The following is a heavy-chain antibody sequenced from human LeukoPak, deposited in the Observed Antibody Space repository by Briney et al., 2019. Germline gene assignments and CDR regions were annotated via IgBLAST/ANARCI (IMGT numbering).Heavy chain of an antibody. J-gene: IGHJ6*02. CDR3: AGSYYYYGMDV. CDR1: GGSISSYY. V-gene: IGHV4-59*01. D-gene: IGHD2-15*01. CDR2: IYYSGST. Sequence: SETLSLTCTVSGGSISSYYWSWIRQPPGKGLEWIGYIYYSGSTKYNPSLKSRVTISVDTSKNQFSLKLSSVTAADTAVYCCAGSYYYYGMDVWGQGTTVTVSS.